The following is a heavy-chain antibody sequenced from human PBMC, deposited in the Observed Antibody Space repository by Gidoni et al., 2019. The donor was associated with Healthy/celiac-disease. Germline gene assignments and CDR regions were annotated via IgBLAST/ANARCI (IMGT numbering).Heavy chain of an antibody. CDR3: ARSGGELPDY. CDR2: ISSSSSTI. J-gene: IGHJ4*02. D-gene: IGHD1-26*01. Sequence: EVQLVESGGGLVQPGGSLRLSCAASGFTFSSYSMNWVRQAPGKGLEWVSYISSSSSTIYYADSVKGRLTISRDNAKNSLYLQMNSLGDEDTAVYYCARSGGELPDYWGQGTLVTVSS. V-gene: IGHV3-48*02. CDR1: GFTFSSYS.